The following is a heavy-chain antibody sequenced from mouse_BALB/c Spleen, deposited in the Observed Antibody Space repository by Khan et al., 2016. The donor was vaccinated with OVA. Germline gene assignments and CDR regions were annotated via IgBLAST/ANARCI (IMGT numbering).Heavy chain of an antibody. D-gene: IGHD1-1*01. V-gene: IGHV1S135*01. CDR1: GYSFTNYY. CDR2: IDPFNGGS. CDR3: ARHGSTSWFAY. Sequence: EVQLQESGPELMKPGASVKISCKASGYSFTNYYIHWVKQSHGKTLEWIGYIDPFNGGSTYNQKLKVKATLTVDKSSSTAYRHLSSLTSEDSAVYYCARHGSTSWFAYWGQGTLVTVSA. J-gene: IGHJ3*01.